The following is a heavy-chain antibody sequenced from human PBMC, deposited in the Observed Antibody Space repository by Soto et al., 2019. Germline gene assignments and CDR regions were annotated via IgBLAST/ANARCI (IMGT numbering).Heavy chain of an antibody. CDR1: GGSISSHY. Sequence: PSETLSLTCAVSGGSISSHYWSWIRQPPGKGLEWIGYIYYSGSTNYNPSLKSRVTISVDTSKNQFSLKLSSVTAADTAVYYCARHLLLYYYDSSGYYLRDAFDIWGQGTMATVSS. CDR3: ARHLLLYYYDSSGYYLRDAFDI. J-gene: IGHJ3*02. D-gene: IGHD3-22*01. CDR2: IYYSGST. V-gene: IGHV4-59*08.